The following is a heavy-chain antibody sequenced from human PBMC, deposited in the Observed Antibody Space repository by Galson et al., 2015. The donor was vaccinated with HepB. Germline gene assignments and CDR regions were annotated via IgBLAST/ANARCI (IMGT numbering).Heavy chain of an antibody. J-gene: IGHJ4*02. V-gene: IGHV5-51*01. Sequence: YSFTSYWIGWVRQMPGKGLEWMGIIYPGDSDTRYSPSFQGQVTISADKSISTAYLQWSSLKASDTAMYYCATALLGDDSGGYYYFWGQGTLVTVSS. CDR1: YSFTSYW. CDR2: IYPGDSDT. CDR3: ATALLGDDSGGYYYF. D-gene: IGHD3-22*01.